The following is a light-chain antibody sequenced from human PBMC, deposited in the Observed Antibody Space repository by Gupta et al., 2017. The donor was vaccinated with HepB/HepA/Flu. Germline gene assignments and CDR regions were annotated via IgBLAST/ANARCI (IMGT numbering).Light chain of an antibody. V-gene: IGLV7-46*01. CDR1: TGPVTSGHD. CDR2: HTN. Sequence: QAVVTQEPSRTVSPGRPVTLTCGSSTGPVTSGHDPYWFQQKPGQVPKTLIYHTNKKPSWTPARFSASLLGGRAALTLSGAQPEDEADYYCLLSYSGALIFGGGTRLTVL. J-gene: IGLJ2*01. CDR3: LLSYSGALI.